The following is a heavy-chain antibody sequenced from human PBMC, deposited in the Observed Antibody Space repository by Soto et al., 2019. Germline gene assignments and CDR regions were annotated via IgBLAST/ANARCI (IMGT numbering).Heavy chain of an antibody. J-gene: IGHJ5*02. CDR2: IYPGDSDT. CDR3: ARPLGDSSGYYYGWFDP. V-gene: IGHV5-51*01. D-gene: IGHD3-22*01. CDR1: GYSFTSYW. Sequence: GESLKISCKGSGYSFTSYWIGWVRQMPGKGLEWLWFIYPGDSDTSYSPSFQGQVTISADKSISTAYLQWSSLKASDTAMYYCARPLGDSSGYYYGWFDPWGQGTLVTVSS.